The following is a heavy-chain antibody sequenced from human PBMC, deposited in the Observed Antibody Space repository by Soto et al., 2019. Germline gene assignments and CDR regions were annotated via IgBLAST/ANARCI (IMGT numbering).Heavy chain of an antibody. CDR1: GFAFSGHT. J-gene: IGHJ6*02. V-gene: IGHV3-48*01. D-gene: IGHD6-13*01. CDR3: ARPLLLSSHERGYYYGMDV. CDR2: IGNTLDTI. Sequence: GGSLRLSCAASGFAFSGHTMNWVRQAPGKGLEWVAYIGNTLDTIYYADSVKGRFIISRDDAMMSVFLQWSSLKASDTAMYYSARPLLLSSHERGYYYGMDVWGQGTTVTVSS.